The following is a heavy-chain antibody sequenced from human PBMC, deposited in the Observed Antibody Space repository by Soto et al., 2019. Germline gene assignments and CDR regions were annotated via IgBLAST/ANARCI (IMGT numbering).Heavy chain of an antibody. CDR3: ARHPSDYGDYVEWFDP. Sequence: QLQLQESGPGLVKPSETLSLTCTVSGGSISSSSYYWGWIRQPPGKGLEWIGSIYYSGSTYYNPSLKSRVTISVDTSNNQFSLKLSSVTAADTAVYYCARHPSDYGDYVEWFDPWGQGTLVTVSS. J-gene: IGHJ5*02. CDR2: IYYSGST. D-gene: IGHD4-17*01. V-gene: IGHV4-39*01. CDR1: GGSISSSSYY.